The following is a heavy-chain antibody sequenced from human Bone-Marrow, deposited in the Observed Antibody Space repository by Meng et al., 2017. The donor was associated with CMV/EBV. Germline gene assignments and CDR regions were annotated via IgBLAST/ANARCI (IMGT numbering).Heavy chain of an antibody. J-gene: IGHJ4*02. CDR2: INPNSGST. CDR3: ARDTLNWNFDY. D-gene: IGHD1-1*01. V-gene: IGHV1-2*02. Sequence: ASVKVSCKAAEYAFSGYYMHWVRQAPGQGLEWMGWINPNSGSTNYAQKFQGRVSMTTDSSTSTAFMELRSLRSDDTAVYYCARDTLNWNFDYWGQGTLVTVSS. CDR1: EYAFSGYY.